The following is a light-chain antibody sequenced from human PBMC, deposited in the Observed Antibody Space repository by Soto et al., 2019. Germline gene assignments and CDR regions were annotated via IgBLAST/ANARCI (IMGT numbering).Light chain of an antibody. J-gene: IGKJ2*01. CDR3: QQHDTYPMYT. V-gene: IGKV4-1*01. CDR2: WSS. CDR1: QSGLHSSNNLNY. Sequence: DIVMTQSPESLSVSLGERATINCKSSQSGLHSSNNLNYLAWYQQKPGQPPKLLIYWSSTRESGVPDRFSGSGSGTDVTLTISSRQAKDVAVYHCQQHDTYPMYTFGQGTKLESK.